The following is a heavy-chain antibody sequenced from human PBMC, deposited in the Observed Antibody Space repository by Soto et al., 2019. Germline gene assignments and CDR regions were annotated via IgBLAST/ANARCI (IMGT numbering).Heavy chain of an antibody. CDR3: ARGRHYDSSGYYYIDAFDI. CDR2: ISSSSSYT. J-gene: IGHJ3*02. V-gene: IGHV3-11*06. CDR1: GFTFSDYY. D-gene: IGHD3-22*01. Sequence: GGSLRLSCAASGFTFSDYYMSWIRQAPGKGLEWVSYISSSSSYTNYADSVKGRFTISRDNAKNSLYLQMNSLRAEDTAVYYYARGRHYDSSGYYYIDAFDIWGQGTMVTVSS.